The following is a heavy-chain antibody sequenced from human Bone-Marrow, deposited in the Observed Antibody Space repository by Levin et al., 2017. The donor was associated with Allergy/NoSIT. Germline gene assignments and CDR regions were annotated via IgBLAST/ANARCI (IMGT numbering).Heavy chain of an antibody. CDR2: ISGSGDST. D-gene: IGHD1-26*01. Sequence: GESLKISCAVSGFTFSSYAMSWVRQAPGKGLEWVSGISGSGDSTYYADSFKGRFTIARDNSKNTLFLQVVSLRVEDTAIYFCAKDRFRVGASNIDYWGQGTLVTVSS. V-gene: IGHV3-23*01. CDR3: AKDRFRVGASNIDY. CDR1: GFTFSSYA. J-gene: IGHJ4*02.